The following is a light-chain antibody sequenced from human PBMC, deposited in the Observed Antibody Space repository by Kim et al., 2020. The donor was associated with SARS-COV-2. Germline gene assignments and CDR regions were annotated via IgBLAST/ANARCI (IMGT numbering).Light chain of an antibody. J-gene: IGLJ1*01. CDR1: GLRSYS. V-gene: IGLV3-19*01. CDR3: NSRDSSCNHLLYV. Sequence: GHSTRNTLPGNGLRSYSRRCYQQRPGQAPVDLIYGKTNQPSGIPDRFSGSSSGNTASLTITGAQAEDEADYYCNSRDSSCNHLLYVFGTGTKVTVL. CDR2: GKT.